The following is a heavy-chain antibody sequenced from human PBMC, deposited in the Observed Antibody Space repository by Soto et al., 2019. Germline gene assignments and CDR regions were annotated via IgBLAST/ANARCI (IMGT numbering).Heavy chain of an antibody. CDR1: GFTFSSYA. Sequence: EVQLLESGGGLVQPGGSLRLSCAASGFTFSSYAMSWVRQAPGKGLEWVSIISTTGGTTYYADSVKGRFTISRDNSENTLYLQMNGLRAEDTAVYYCAMGAPGRGSIDYWGQGTLVPVSS. V-gene: IGHV3-23*01. J-gene: IGHJ4*02. CDR2: ISTTGGTT. CDR3: AMGAPGRGSIDY. D-gene: IGHD1-26*01.